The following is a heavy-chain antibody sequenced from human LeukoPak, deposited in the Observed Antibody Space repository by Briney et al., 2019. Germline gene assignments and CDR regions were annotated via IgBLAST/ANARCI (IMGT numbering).Heavy chain of an antibody. V-gene: IGHV4-38-2*02. D-gene: IGHD4-23*01. Sequence: PSETLSLTCSVSGYSISDGPYWGWIRHPPGKGLEWIGSIFHSGTTYYDPSLKSRVTISVDTSKNQFSLRLDSVTAADTAVYYCARHDTGGTDAFDIWGQGTLVIVSS. J-gene: IGHJ3*02. CDR2: IFHSGTT. CDR1: GYSISDGPY. CDR3: ARHDTGGTDAFDI.